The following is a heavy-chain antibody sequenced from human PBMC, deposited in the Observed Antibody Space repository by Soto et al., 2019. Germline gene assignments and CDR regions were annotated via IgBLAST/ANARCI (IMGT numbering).Heavy chain of an antibody. J-gene: IGHJ4*02. CDR1: GYTFTSYD. Sequence: QVQLVQSGAEVKKPGASVKVSCKASGYTFTSYDINWVRQATGQGLEWMGWMNPNSGNTGYAQKFQGRVTMTMNTYKCTAYMDLSSTRSEYKAVYLYAWTLYGDTGFYWGQGTLVTVSS. CDR2: MNPNSGNT. CDR3: AWTLYGDTGFY. D-gene: IGHD4-17*01. V-gene: IGHV1-8*01.